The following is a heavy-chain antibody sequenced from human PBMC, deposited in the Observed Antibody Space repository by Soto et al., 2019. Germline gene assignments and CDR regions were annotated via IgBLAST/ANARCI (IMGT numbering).Heavy chain of an antibody. CDR1: GYTFTRYR. CDR2: IYPIGARK. V-gene: IGHV1-46*01. Sequence: ASVKVSCKSSGYTFTRYRMHWVRQAAAQGVEWMGLIYPIGARKTYAHKFQGRVTMTSDTSTSTLYIALNNLTEGDTAVYHCERAQGWDIHDYWGQGTLVTVSS. D-gene: IGHD6-19*01. CDR3: ERAQGWDIHDY. J-gene: IGHJ4*02.